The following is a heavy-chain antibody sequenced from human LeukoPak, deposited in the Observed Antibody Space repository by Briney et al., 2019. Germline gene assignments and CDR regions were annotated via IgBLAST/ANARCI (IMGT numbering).Heavy chain of an antibody. V-gene: IGHV1-18*01. CDR2: ISAYNGNT. D-gene: IGHD3-3*01. CDR1: GYTFTSYG. J-gene: IGHJ4*02. Sequence: GASVKVSCKASGYTFTSYGISWVRQAPGQGVERMGWISAYNGNTKYAQKLHGRVTMTTDTSTSTAYMELRSLRSDDTAVYYCARDQGYDYDFWSGYLDYWGQGTLVTVSS. CDR3: ARDQGYDYDFWSGYLDY.